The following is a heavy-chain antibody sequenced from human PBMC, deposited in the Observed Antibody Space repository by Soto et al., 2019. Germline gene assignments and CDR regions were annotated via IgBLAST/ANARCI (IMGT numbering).Heavy chain of an antibody. J-gene: IGHJ3*02. CDR2: ISNRGDT. D-gene: IGHD2-15*01. CDR3: AREPRYCRCGSCSITGDAYDI. Sequence: EVQLVESGGGLVQPGGSLRLSCTASGFIVSDTYVNWVRQAPGKGLEWVSVISNRGDTHYADYVRGRLSLSRDISDNTLHLQMNSLRVEDTAVYYCAREPRYCRCGSCSITGDAYDIWGQGTMVTVSS. CDR1: GFIVSDTY. V-gene: IGHV3-66*01.